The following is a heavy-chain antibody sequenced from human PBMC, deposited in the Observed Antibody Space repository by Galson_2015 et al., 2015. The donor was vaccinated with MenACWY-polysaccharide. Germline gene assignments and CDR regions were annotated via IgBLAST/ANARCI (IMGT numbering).Heavy chain of an antibody. D-gene: IGHD4-17*01. CDR2: ISSSGDNT. CDR1: GFTFSNYA. Sequence: SLRLSCAASGFTFSNYAMSWVRQAPGKGLEWVSVISSSGDNTYYADSVKGRFTISRDNSKNTLFLQMNSLRVENTALYYCAEDLRKTTAVTRRLDCWGQGTPVTVSA. V-gene: IGHV3-23*01. CDR3: AEDLRKTTAVTRRLDC. J-gene: IGHJ4*02.